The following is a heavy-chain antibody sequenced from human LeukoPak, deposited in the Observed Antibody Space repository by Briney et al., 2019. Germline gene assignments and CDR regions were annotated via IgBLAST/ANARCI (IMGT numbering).Heavy chain of an antibody. CDR1: GGSFSGYY. J-gene: IGHJ4*02. D-gene: IGHD4-11*01. CDR2: INHSGST. Sequence: SETLSLTCAVYGGSFSGYYWSWIRQPPGKGLEWIGEINHSGSTNYNPSLKSRVTISVNTSKNQFSLKLSSVTAADTAVYYCARDLNDYSNYFDYWGQGTLVTVSS. CDR3: ARDLNDYSNYFDY. V-gene: IGHV4-34*01.